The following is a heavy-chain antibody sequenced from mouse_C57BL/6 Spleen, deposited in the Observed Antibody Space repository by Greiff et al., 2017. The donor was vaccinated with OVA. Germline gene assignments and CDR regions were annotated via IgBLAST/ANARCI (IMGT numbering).Heavy chain of an antibody. CDR2: IDPSDSYT. CDR3: ARRGYDYGYYFDY. Sequence: VQLQQPGAELVMPGASVKLSCKASGYTFTSYWMHWVKQRPGQGLEWLGEIDPSDSYTNYNQKFKGKSTLTVDKSSSTAYMQLSSLTSEDSAVYYCARRGYDYGYYFDYWGQGTTLTVSS. D-gene: IGHD2-4*01. CDR1: GYTFTSYW. V-gene: IGHV1-69*01. J-gene: IGHJ2*01.